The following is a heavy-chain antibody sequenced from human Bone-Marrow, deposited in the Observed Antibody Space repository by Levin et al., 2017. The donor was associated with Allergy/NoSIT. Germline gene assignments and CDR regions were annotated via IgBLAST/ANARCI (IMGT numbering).Heavy chain of an antibody. CDR2: IIPIFGTA. Sequence: ASVKVSCKPSGDTFSNYAVSWVRQAPGQGLEWMGGIIPIFGTANYVQKFQGRVTITADKSTSTVYMELSSLTSEDTAVYYCARGVCSGGTCYRYYYYYHMDVWGKGTTVTVSS. J-gene: IGHJ6*03. CDR3: ARGVCSGGTCYRYYYYYHMDV. D-gene: IGHD2-15*01. CDR1: GDTFSNYA. V-gene: IGHV1-69*06.